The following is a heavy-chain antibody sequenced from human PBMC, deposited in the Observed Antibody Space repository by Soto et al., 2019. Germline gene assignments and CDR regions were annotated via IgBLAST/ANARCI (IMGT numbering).Heavy chain of an antibody. J-gene: IGHJ4*02. D-gene: IGHD3-22*01. Sequence: EVQLVESGGGLVKPGGSLRLSCAASGFTFSNAWMSWVRQAPGKGLEWVGRSKSKTDGGKTDYAAPVKGRFTISRDDSKNTLYQQMNSLKTEDTAVYYCTTAGTNTMIVVVSDYWGQGTLVTVSS. V-gene: IGHV3-15*01. CDR1: GFTFSNAW. CDR2: SKSKTDGGKT. CDR3: TTAGTNTMIVVVSDY.